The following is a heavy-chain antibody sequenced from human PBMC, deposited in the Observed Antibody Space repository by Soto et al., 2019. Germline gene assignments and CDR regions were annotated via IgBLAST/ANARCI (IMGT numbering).Heavy chain of an antibody. V-gene: IGHV3-11*05. J-gene: IGHJ2*01. CDR3: ARTIVAAGGRRYFDL. CDR1: GFTFSDYY. D-gene: IGHD6-13*01. CDR2: INSSSRYT. Sequence: QVQLVESGGGLVKPGGSLRLSCAASGFTFSDYYMSWIRQAPGKGLEWVSYINSSSRYTNYADSVKGRFTISRDNAKNSLYLQMNSLRAEDTAVYYCARTIVAAGGRRYFDLWGRGTLVTVSS.